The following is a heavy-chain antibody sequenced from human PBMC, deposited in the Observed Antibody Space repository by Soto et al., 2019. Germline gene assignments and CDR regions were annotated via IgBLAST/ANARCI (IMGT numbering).Heavy chain of an antibody. Sequence: GWSLRLSCAASGFTFSSYGMHWVRQAPGKGLEWVAVIWYDGSNKYYADSVKGRFTISRDNSKNTLYLQMNSLRAEDTAVYYCARVSIAARLSDAFDIWGQGTMVTVSS. CDR2: IWYDGSNK. J-gene: IGHJ3*02. D-gene: IGHD6-6*01. V-gene: IGHV3-33*01. CDR3: ARVSIAARLSDAFDI. CDR1: GFTFSSYG.